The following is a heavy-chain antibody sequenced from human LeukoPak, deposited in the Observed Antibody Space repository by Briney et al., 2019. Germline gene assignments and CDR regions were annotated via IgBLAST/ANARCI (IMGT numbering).Heavy chain of an antibody. Sequence: ASVEVSCKASGGTFSSYAISWVRQAPGQGLEWMGGIIPIFGTANYAQKFQGRVTITRNTSISTAYMELSSLRSEDTAVYYCARGYCSSTSCYFYYYYYMDVWGKGTTVTVSS. CDR2: IIPIFGTA. D-gene: IGHD2-2*01. J-gene: IGHJ6*03. CDR3: ARGYCSSTSCYFYYYYYMDV. V-gene: IGHV1-69*05. CDR1: GGTFSSYA.